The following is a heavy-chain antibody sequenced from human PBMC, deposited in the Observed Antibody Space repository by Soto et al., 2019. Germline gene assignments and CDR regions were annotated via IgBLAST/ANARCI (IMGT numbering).Heavy chain of an antibody. D-gene: IGHD2-2*01. CDR1: GGSISSGGYS. CDR2: IYHSGST. Sequence: SETLSLTCAVSGGSISSGGYSWSWIRQPPGKGLEWIGYIYHSGSTYYNPSLRSRVTISEDRSKNWFSLKLSSVTAADTAVYYCARVKNCISTNCYASWFDPWGQGTLVTVSS. J-gene: IGHJ5*02. V-gene: IGHV4-30-2*01. CDR3: ARVKNCISTNCYASWFDP.